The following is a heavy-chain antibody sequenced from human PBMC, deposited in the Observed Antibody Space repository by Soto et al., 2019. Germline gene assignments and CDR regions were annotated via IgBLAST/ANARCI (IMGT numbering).Heavy chain of an antibody. J-gene: IGHJ4*02. V-gene: IGHV3-23*01. CDR3: ARGFSAGKGYDYFDY. CDR2: ISGSGGST. CDR1: GFTFSSFA. Sequence: QPGGSLRLSCAASGFTFSSFAMSWVRQAPGKGLDWVSAISGSGGSTYSADSVKGRFTISRDNSKNTLYLQMSSLRAEDTAVYYCARGFSAGKGYDYFDYWGRGTLVTVSS. D-gene: IGHD3-16*01.